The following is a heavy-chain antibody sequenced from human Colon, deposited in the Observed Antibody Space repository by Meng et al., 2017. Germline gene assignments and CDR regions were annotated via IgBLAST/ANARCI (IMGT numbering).Heavy chain of an antibody. J-gene: IGHJ3*02. CDR1: GSTFDDYA. CDR2: IYSGGST. Sequence: GESLKISCAVSGSTFDDYAMHWVRHAPGKVLEWVSVIYSGGSTYYADSVKGRFTISRDNPKNTLYLQMNSLRAEDTAVYYCAKVVPRGELSPLDAFDIWGQG. CDR3: AKVVPRGELSPLDAFDI. D-gene: IGHD3-10*01. V-gene: IGHV3-23*03.